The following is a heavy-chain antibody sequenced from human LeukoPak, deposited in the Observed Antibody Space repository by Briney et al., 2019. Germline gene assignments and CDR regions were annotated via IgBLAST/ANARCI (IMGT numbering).Heavy chain of an antibody. V-gene: IGHV6-1*01. D-gene: IGHD6-19*01. CDR2: TYQRSKWDN. Sequence: SQTLSLTCAISRDSVSSNTASWNWIRQSPSRGLEWLGRTYQRSKWDNDYRASVRSRITIKPDTSKNQFSLQLSSVTPEDTAVYYCARSADYRSGWTNAFDIWGQGTVVTVSS. CDR3: ARSADYRSGWTNAFDI. CDR1: RDSVSSNTAS. J-gene: IGHJ3*02.